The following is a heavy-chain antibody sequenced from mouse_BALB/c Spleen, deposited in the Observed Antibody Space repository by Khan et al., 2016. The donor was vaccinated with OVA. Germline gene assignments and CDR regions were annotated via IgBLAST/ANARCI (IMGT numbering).Heavy chain of an antibody. V-gene: IGHV3-1*02. CDR2: IRYSGST. Sequence: EVELVESGPGLVKPSQSLSLTCTVTGYSITSGYGWNWIRQFPGNKLEWMGYIRYSGSTNYNPYLKSRTSITRDTSTNQFYLQLNSVTTEDTATYYYARTARIKYWGQGTTLTVSS. J-gene: IGHJ2*01. CDR3: ARTARIKY. D-gene: IGHD1-2*01. CDR1: GYSITSGYG.